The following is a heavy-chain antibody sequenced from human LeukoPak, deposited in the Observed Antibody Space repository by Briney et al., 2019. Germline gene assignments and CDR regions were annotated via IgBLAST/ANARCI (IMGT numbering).Heavy chain of an antibody. J-gene: IGHJ4*02. Sequence: SETLSLTCTVSGGSLSSGSYYWSWIRQPPGKGLEWIGYIYYSGSTNYNPSLKSRVTISVDTSKNQFSLKLSSVTAADTAVYYCARYSSGWYEFDYWGQGTLVTVSS. CDR3: ARYSSGWYEFDY. CDR1: GGSLSSGSYY. CDR2: IYYSGST. D-gene: IGHD6-19*01. V-gene: IGHV4-61*01.